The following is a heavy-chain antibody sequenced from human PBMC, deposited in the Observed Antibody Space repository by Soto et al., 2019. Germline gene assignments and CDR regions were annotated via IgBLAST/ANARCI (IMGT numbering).Heavy chain of an antibody. J-gene: IGHJ4*02. CDR1: GFTFSSYA. CDR3: ARDGRGTYGSSGYVGY. D-gene: IGHD3-22*01. CDR2: ISYDGSNK. Sequence: GGSLRLSCAASGFTFSSYAMHWVRQAPGKGLEWVAVISYDGSNKYYADSVKGRFTISRDNSKNTLYLQMNSLRAEDTAVYYCARDGRGTYGSSGYVGYWGQGTLVTVSS. V-gene: IGHV3-30-3*01.